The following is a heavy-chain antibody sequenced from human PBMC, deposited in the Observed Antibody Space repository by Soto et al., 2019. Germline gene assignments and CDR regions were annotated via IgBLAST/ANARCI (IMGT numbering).Heavy chain of an antibody. J-gene: IGHJ6*02. CDR1: GGTFSSYA. CDR2: IIPIFGTA. CDR3: ARFNVDKAMDYDYYCMDF. V-gene: IGHV1-69*01. Sequence: QVQLVQSGAEVKKPGSSVKVSCKASGGTFSSYAISPVRQAPGQGLEWMGGIIPIFGTANYAQKFQGRVTITVDECTSTAYMELRSLRSEETAVSYCARFNVDKAMDYDYYCMDFWGHGSTVTFS. D-gene: IGHD5-18*01.